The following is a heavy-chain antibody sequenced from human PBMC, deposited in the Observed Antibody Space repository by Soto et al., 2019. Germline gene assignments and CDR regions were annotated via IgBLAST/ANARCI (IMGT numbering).Heavy chain of an antibody. D-gene: IGHD1-26*01. Sequence: GGSLRLSCAASGFTFSSYAMSWVRQAPGGGLEWVSSISGSGSNTYYADSVKGRFTISRDNSKNTLYLQMNSLRAEDTAVYYCARGRRDSGSYLAYWGQGTLVTVSS. CDR2: ISGSGSNT. CDR3: ARGRRDSGSYLAY. V-gene: IGHV3-23*01. J-gene: IGHJ4*02. CDR1: GFTFSSYA.